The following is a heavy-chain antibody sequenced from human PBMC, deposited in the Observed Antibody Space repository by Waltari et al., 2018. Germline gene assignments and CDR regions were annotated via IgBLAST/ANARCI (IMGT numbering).Heavy chain of an antibody. V-gene: IGHV1-2*02. D-gene: IGHD2-15*01. J-gene: IGHJ4*02. CDR2: INPNSGGT. CDR3: ARDLEYCSGGSCYSGFGY. CDR1: GYTFTGYY. Sequence: QVQLVQSGAEVKKPGASVKVSCKASGYTFTGYYMHWVRQAPGQGLEWMGWINPNSGGTNYAQKFQGRVTMTRDTSISTAYMELSRLRSDDTAVYYCARDLEYCSGGSCYSGFGYWGQGTLVTVSS.